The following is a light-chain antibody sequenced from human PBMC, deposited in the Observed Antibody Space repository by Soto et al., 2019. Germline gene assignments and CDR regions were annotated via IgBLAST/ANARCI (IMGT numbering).Light chain of an antibody. V-gene: IGLV2-14*01. CDR2: EVN. J-gene: IGLJ1*01. Sequence: QSVLTQPASVSGSPGQSITFSRTGSNSDIGGSVYVSWYQQHPGKAPKLMIYEVNNRPSGVSSRFSGSKSGNTASLTISGLQPEDEASYYCTSFTGTSSQFVFGSGTKVTVL. CDR3: TSFTGTSSQFV. CDR1: NSDIGGSVY.